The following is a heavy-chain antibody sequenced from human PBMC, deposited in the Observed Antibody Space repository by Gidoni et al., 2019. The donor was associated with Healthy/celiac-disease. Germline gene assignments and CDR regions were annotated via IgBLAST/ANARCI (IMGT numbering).Heavy chain of an antibody. CDR1: GFTFSSYA. V-gene: IGHV3-23*01. J-gene: IGHJ5*02. CDR3: AKTSSSWSYNWFDP. Sequence: EVQMLESGGGLVQPGGSLRRSCAASGFTFSSYAMSWVRQAPGKGLEWVSAISGSGGSTYYADSVKGRFTISRDNSKNTLYLQMNSLRAEDTAVYYCAKTSSSWSYNWFDPWGQGTLVTVSS. D-gene: IGHD6-13*01. CDR2: ISGSGGST.